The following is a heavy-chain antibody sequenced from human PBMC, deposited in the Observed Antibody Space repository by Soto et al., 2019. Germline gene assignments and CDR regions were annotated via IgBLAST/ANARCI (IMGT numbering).Heavy chain of an antibody. V-gene: IGHV4-30-2*01. D-gene: IGHD3-10*01. CDR2: IYHSGST. J-gene: IGHJ3*02. CDR1: GGSISSGGYS. CDR3: ARAHGSGWGAFDI. Sequence: QLQLQESCSGLVKPSQTLSLTCAVSGGSISSGGYSWSWIRQPPGKGLGWIGYIYHSGSTYYNPSLKRRVTISVDRSKNQFSLKLSSVTAADTAVYYCARAHGSGWGAFDIWGQGTMVTVSS.